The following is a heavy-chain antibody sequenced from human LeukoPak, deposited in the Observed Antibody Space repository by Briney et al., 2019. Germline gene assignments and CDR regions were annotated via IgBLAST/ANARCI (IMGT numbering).Heavy chain of an antibody. CDR3: ARQRGSGELRLFWFDP. J-gene: IGHJ5*02. CDR1: GYSFTSYW. V-gene: IGHV5-51*01. Sequence: PGESLKISCKGSGYSFTSYWIGWVRQMPGKGLEWMGIIYPGDSDTRYSPSFQGQVTISADKSISTAYLQWSSLKASDTAMYYCARQRGSGELRLFWFDPWGQGTLVTVSS. CDR2: IYPGDSDT. D-gene: IGHD1-26*01.